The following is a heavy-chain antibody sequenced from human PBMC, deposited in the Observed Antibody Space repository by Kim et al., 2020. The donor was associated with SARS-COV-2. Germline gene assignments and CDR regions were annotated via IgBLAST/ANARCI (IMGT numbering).Heavy chain of an antibody. Sequence: GGSLRLSCAASGFTFSDYYMSWIRQAPGKGLEWVSYISSSSSYTNYADSVKGRFTISRDNAKNSLYLQMNSLRAEDTAVYYCARYSGYDYGWYSSGWNFYYWGQGTLVTVSS. D-gene: IGHD5-12*01. J-gene: IGHJ4*02. CDR2: ISSSSSYT. CDR1: GFTFSDYY. CDR3: ARYSGYDYGWYSSGWNFYY. V-gene: IGHV3-11*03.